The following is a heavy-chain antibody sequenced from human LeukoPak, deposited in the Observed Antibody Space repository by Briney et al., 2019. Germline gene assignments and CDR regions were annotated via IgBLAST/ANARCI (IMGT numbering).Heavy chain of an antibody. CDR3: AKDRHGYYDFWSGSSFDY. CDR1: GFTFDDYA. V-gene: IGHV3-9*03. D-gene: IGHD3-3*01. Sequence: GRSLRLSCAASGFTFDDYAMHWVRQAPGKGLEWVSGISWNSGSIGYADSVKGRFTISRDNAKNSLYLQMNSLRAEDMALYYCAKDRHGYYDFWSGSSFDYWGQGTLVTVSS. J-gene: IGHJ4*02. CDR2: ISWNSGSI.